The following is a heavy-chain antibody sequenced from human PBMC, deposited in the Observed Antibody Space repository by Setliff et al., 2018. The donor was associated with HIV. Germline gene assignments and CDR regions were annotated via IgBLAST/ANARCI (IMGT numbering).Heavy chain of an antibody. V-gene: IGHV1-69*04. CDR2: IIPILGIP. D-gene: IGHD2-2*02. CDR1: GYSFTDYY. J-gene: IGHJ5*02. Sequence: GASVKVSCKASGYSFTDYYIHWVRQAPGQGLEWMGRIIPILGIPNYAQNFQGRLTISADKSTRTAYLELSSLRSDDSAVYFCAKEQEIGSYLDPWGQGTLVTVS. CDR3: AKEQEIGSYLDP.